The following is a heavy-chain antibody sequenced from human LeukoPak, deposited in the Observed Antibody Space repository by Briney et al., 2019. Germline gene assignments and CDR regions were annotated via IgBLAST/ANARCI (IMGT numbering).Heavy chain of an antibody. Sequence: GGSLRLSCAASGFTFSSYAMSWVRQAPGKGLEWVSAISGSGGSTYYADSVKGRFTISRDNSKNTLYLQMNSLRVEDTAIYYCAKDRSSGGSCYNYWGRGTQVTVSS. CDR1: GFTFSSYA. CDR3: AKDRSSGGSCYNY. J-gene: IGHJ4*02. D-gene: IGHD2-15*01. V-gene: IGHV3-23*01. CDR2: ISGSGGST.